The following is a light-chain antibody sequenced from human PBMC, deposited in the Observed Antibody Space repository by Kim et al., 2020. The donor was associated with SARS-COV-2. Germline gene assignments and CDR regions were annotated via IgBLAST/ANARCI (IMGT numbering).Light chain of an antibody. Sequence: EIVLTQSPGTLSLSPGERATLSCRASQSVGSIYLAWYQQKPGQAPRLLIYGASSRATGIPDRFSGSGSGTDFTLTISSLEPEDFAVYYCQQYHSSPNTFGQGTKLEI. CDR1: QSVGSIY. CDR3: QQYHSSPNT. V-gene: IGKV3-20*01. CDR2: GAS. J-gene: IGKJ2*01.